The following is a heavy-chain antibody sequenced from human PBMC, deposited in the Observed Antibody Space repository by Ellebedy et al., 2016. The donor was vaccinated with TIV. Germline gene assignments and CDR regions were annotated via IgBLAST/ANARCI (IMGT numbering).Heavy chain of an antibody. CDR2: ISYDGSNK. Sequence: GESLKISCAASGFTFSSYGMHWVRQAPGKGLEWVAVISYDGSNKYYADSVKGRFTISRDNSKNTLYLQMNSLRAEDTAVYYCAREKKYSSGWYYFDYWGQGTLDTVSS. J-gene: IGHJ4*02. CDR3: AREKKYSSGWYYFDY. D-gene: IGHD6-19*01. CDR1: GFTFSSYG. V-gene: IGHV3-30*03.